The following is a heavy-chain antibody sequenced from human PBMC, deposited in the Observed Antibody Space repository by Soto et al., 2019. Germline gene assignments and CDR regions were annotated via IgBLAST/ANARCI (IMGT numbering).Heavy chain of an antibody. D-gene: IGHD3-16*01. CDR1: GFSLSTSEAG. CDR2: IYWDDDK. Sequence: PTLVNPTQTLTLTCTFSGFSLSTSEAGVGWIRQPPGKALELLGIIYWDDDKRYGPLLNKRLTITKDTSKNQVVLTMTNMDSVDTGTYYCARLTDLYIMFDFWGQGTQVTVSS. V-gene: IGHV2-5*05. CDR3: ARLTDLYIMFDF. J-gene: IGHJ4*02.